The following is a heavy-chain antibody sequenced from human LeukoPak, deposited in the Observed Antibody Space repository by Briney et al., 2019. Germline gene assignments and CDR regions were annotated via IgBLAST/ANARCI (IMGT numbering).Heavy chain of an antibody. CDR2: INPNSGGT. CDR3: ARDRVVVPAAFDY. Sequence: ASVKVSCKASGYTFTAYYMHWVRQAPGQGLEWMGWINPNSGGTNYAQKFQGRVTMTSDTSISTAYMELSRLRSDDTAVYYCARDRVVVPAAFDYWGQGTLVTVSS. J-gene: IGHJ4*02. V-gene: IGHV1-2*02. D-gene: IGHD2-2*01. CDR1: GYTFTAYY.